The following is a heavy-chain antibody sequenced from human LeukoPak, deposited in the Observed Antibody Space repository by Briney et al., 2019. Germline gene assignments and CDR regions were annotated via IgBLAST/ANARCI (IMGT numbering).Heavy chain of an antibody. CDR1: GFPFDDYA. CDR2: ISWNSGSI. CDR3: AKARARVVTATFDY. Sequence: GRSLRLSCAASGFPFDDYAMHWVRQAPGKGLEWVSGISWNSGSIGYADSVKGRFTISRDNAKNSLYLQMNSLRAEDTALYYCAKARARVVTATFDYWGQGTLVTVSS. J-gene: IGHJ4*02. D-gene: IGHD2-21*02. V-gene: IGHV3-9*01.